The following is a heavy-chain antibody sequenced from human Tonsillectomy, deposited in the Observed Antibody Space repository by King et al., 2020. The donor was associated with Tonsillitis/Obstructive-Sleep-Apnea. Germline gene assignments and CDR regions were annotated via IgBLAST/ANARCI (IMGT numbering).Heavy chain of an antibody. CDR2: IYPGDSDT. CDR1: GYSFTNYW. V-gene: IGHV5-51*01. CDR3: ARHHYYYYMDV. Sequence: VQLVESGAEVKKPGESLKISCPGSGYSFTNYWIGWVRQMPGKGLEWMGIIYPGDSDTRYSPSFQGQVTISADKSISTAYLQLSSLKASDTAIYYCARHHYYYYMDVWGRGTTVTVSS. J-gene: IGHJ6*03.